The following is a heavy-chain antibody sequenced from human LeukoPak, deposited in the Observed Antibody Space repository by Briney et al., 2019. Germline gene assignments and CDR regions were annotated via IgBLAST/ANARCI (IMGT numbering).Heavy chain of an antibody. V-gene: IGHV1-69*13. Sequence: SVKVSCKASGYTFTSYYMHWVRQAPGQGLEWMGGIIPIFGTANYAQKFQGRVTITADESTSTAFMELSSLRSEDTAVYYCARGMTRWFDPWGQGTLVTVSS. CDR1: GYTFTSYY. CDR3: ARGMTRWFDP. J-gene: IGHJ5*02. CDR2: IIPIFGTA.